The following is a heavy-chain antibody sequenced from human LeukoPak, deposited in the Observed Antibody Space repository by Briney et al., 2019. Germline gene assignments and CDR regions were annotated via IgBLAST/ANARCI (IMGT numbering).Heavy chain of an antibody. CDR3: ARGSHGEHDS. D-gene: IGHD4-17*01. CDR2: ISYSGANS. V-gene: IGHV3-23*01. J-gene: IGHJ5*01. Sequence: PGGSLRLSCAASGFTFSGSAMSWVRQAPGEGLEWVSLISYSGANSYYTDSVRGRFTISKDNSKNTLYLQINSLRVDDTAIYYCARGSHGEHDSWGQGTLVTVSS. CDR1: GFTFSGSA.